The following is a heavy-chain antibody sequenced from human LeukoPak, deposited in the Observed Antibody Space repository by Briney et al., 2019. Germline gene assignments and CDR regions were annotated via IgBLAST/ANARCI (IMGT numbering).Heavy chain of an antibody. CDR3: ARDRIMAYQDTADAFDI. D-gene: IGHD5-18*01. Sequence: PGRSLRLSCAASGFTFSSYAMHWVRQAPGKGLEWVAVISYDGSNKYYADFVKGRFTISRDNSKNTLYLQMNSLRAEDTAVYYCARDRIMAYQDTADAFDICGQGTMVTVSS. CDR2: ISYDGSNK. CDR1: GFTFSSYA. J-gene: IGHJ3*02. V-gene: IGHV3-30-3*01.